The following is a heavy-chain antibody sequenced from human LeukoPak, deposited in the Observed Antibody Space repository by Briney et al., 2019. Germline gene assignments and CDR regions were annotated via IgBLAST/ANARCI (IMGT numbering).Heavy chain of an antibody. Sequence: GGSLRLSCAASGFTFTSYWMHWVRQAPGKGLVWVSRINTDGSSINYADSVKGRFTISRDNAKNTLYLQMSSLRAEDTAVYYCARGTARFDYWGQGTLVTVSS. V-gene: IGHV3-74*01. CDR3: ARGTARFDY. CDR2: INTDGSSI. J-gene: IGHJ4*02. CDR1: GFTFTSYW.